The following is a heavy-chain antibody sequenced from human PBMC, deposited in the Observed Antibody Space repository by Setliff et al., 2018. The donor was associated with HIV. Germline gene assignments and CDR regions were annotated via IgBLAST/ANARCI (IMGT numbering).Heavy chain of an antibody. D-gene: IGHD3-22*01. J-gene: IGHJ1*01. Sequence: ASVKVSCKASGGTFSSYAIYWVRQAPGKGLEWMGGFDPEDGETVYAQELQGRVTMTEDTSTDTAYMELSSLRSEDTAMYYCATIRAYYYDSSGQEYFQYWGYGTLVTVSS. CDR2: FDPEDGET. CDR1: GGTFSSYA. V-gene: IGHV1-24*01. CDR3: ATIRAYYYDSSGQEYFQY.